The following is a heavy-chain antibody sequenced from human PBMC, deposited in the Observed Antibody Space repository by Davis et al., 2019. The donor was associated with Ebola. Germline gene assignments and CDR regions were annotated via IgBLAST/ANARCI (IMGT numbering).Heavy chain of an antibody. CDR2: ISGSGGST. D-gene: IGHD3-10*01. CDR3: ARIEAYGAGNYFEY. CDR1: GFTFSTCA. Sequence: GESLKFSCAASGFTFSTCAMSWVRQAPGKGLEWVSAISGSGGSTFYADSVKGRFTISRDNSKNTLYLQMNSLRVEDTAVYYCARIEAYGAGNYFEYWGQGTLVTISS. V-gene: IGHV3-23*01. J-gene: IGHJ4*02.